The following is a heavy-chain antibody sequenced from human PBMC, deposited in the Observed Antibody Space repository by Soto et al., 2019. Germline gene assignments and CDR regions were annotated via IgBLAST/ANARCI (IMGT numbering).Heavy chain of an antibody. Sequence: PVGSLRLSCAASGFTFSSYGMHWVRQAPGKGLEWVAVISYDGSNKYYADSVKGRFTISRDNSKNTLYLQMNSLRAEGTAVYYCAKDPYSNSYYYYGMDVWGQGTTVTVSS. CDR2: ISYDGSNK. CDR1: GFTFSSYG. V-gene: IGHV3-30*18. CDR3: AKDPYSNSYYYYGMDV. J-gene: IGHJ6*02. D-gene: IGHD4-4*01.